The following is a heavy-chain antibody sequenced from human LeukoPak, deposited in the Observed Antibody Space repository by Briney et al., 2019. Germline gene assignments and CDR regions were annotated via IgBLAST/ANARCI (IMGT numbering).Heavy chain of an antibody. CDR2: IYKSGTT. CDR1: GVSISSGGYS. CDR3: ARGLMVRGWESFDF. V-gene: IGHV4-30-4*07. J-gene: IGHJ4*02. D-gene: IGHD3-10*01. Sequence: PSETLSLTCTVSGVSISSGGYSWSWIRQSPGQGLQWIGYIYKSGTTYSNPSLKSRLTLSVDTSSNQFSLKLSSVTAADTAVYYCARGLMVRGWESFDFWGQGTLVTVSS.